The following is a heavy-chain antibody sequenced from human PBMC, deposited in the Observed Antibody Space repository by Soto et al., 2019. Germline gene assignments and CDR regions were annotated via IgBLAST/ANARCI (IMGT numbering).Heavy chain of an antibody. CDR2: IYPGDSDT. Sequence: ESLKISCKRSGYCFTPYWIGWVRQMPGKGLEWMGGIYPGDSDTRYSPSFQGQVTISADKSISTAYLQWSSLKASDTAMYYCARHLHEDPGGTTSSENGWLAPWGQGPLV. V-gene: IGHV5-51*01. CDR3: ARHLHEDPGGTTSSENGWLAP. J-gene: IGHJ5*02. D-gene: IGHD6-13*01. CDR1: GYCFTPYW.